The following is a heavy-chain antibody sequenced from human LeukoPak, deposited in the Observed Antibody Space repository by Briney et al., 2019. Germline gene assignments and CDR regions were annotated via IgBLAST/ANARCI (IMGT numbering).Heavy chain of an antibody. J-gene: IGHJ4*02. Sequence: GASVKVSCKASGYTFTGYYLHWVRQAPGQGLEWMGLINANHGGTNYAQQFHGRVTMTRDTSISTAYMELSRLRSDDAAVYYCARHRDFDSTGYYYPLFDYWGQGTLVTVSS. CDR1: GYTFTGYY. CDR2: INANHGGT. CDR3: ARHRDFDSTGYYYPLFDY. D-gene: IGHD3-22*01. V-gene: IGHV1-2*02.